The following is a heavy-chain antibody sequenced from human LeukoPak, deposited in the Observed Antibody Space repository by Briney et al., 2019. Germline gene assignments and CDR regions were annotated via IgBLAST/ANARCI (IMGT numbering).Heavy chain of an antibody. CDR2: TVVGSGNT. Sequence: ASVKVSCKASGFTFTSSAVQWVRQARGRRLEWIGWTVVGSGNTNYAQMFQGRVTITRDMSTSTAYMELSSLRSEDTAVYYCAAPSRIQLDYWGQGTLVTVSS. CDR1: GFTFTSSA. CDR3: AAPSRIQLDY. J-gene: IGHJ4*02. D-gene: IGHD5-18*01. V-gene: IGHV1-58*01.